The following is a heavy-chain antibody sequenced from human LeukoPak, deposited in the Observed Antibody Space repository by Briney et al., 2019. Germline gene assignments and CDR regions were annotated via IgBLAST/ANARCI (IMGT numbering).Heavy chain of an antibody. Sequence: PETLSLTCTVSGYSISSGYYWGWIRQPPGKGLEWIGGIYHSGTTYYNPSLKSRATISVDTSKNQFSLKLSSVTAADTAVYYCVRGRYSSGWFKDKNWFDPWGQGIPVTVSS. CDR1: GYSISSGYY. V-gene: IGHV4-38-2*02. D-gene: IGHD6-19*01. J-gene: IGHJ5*02. CDR3: VRGRYSSGWFKDKNWFDP. CDR2: IYHSGTT.